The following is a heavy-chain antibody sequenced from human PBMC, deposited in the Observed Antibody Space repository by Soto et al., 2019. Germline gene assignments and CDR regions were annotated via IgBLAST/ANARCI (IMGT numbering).Heavy chain of an antibody. J-gene: IGHJ6*02. CDR3: ARDGDIVVVVAANYPGYYYYGMDV. V-gene: IGHV1-18*01. CDR2: ISAYNGNT. Sequence: ASVKVSCQASCYTFTSYGISWVRQAPGQGLEWMGWISAYNGNTNYAQKLQGRVTMTTDTSTSTAYMELRSLRSDDTAVYYCARDGDIVVVVAANYPGYYYYGMDVWGQGTTVTVSS. CDR1: CYTFTSYG. D-gene: IGHD2-15*01.